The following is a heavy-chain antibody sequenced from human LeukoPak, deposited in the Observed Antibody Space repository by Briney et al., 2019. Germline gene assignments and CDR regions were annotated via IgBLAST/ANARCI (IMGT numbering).Heavy chain of an antibody. CDR1: GYRFTNYW. Sequence: GESLKISCKVSGYRFTNYWIGWVRQMPGKGLEWMGIIYPGDSDTRYSPSFQGQVTLSADKSISIAYLQWSSLKASDTAMYYCARLGDGSGSPHPRDYYYYAMDVWGQGTTVTVSS. CDR2: IYPGDSDT. CDR3: ARLGDGSGSPHPRDYYYYAMDV. J-gene: IGHJ6*02. D-gene: IGHD3-22*01. V-gene: IGHV5-51*01.